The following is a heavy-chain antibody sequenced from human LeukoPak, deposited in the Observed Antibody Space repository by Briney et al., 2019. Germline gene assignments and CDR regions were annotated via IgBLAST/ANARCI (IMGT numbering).Heavy chain of an antibody. D-gene: IGHD5-18*01. Sequence: SETLSLTCTVSGVSISGYYWSWIRQPPGKGLEWIGYIYYSGSTNYDPSLKGRVTISVDTSKNQFSLKLTSVTAADTAVYFCARDTAIGEGEFFFDYWGQGTLVTVSS. CDR3: ARDTAIGEGEFFFDY. CDR1: GVSISGYY. CDR2: IYYSGST. J-gene: IGHJ4*02. V-gene: IGHV4-59*01.